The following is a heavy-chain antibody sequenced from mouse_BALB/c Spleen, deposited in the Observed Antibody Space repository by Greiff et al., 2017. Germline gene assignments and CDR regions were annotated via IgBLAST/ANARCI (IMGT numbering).Heavy chain of an antibody. CDR2: IYPGDGDT. CDR1: GYAFSSYW. V-gene: IGHV1-80*01. Sequence: VQLQQSGAELAKPGASVKMSCKASGYAFSSYWMNWVKQRPGQGLEWIGQIYPGDGDTNYNGKFKGKATLTADKSSSTAYMQLSSLTSEDSAVYFCARSRGKYYFDYWGQGTTLTVSS. J-gene: IGHJ2*01. CDR3: ARSRGKYYFDY.